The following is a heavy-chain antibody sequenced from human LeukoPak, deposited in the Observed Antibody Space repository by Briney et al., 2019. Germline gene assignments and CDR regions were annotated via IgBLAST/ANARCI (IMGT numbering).Heavy chain of an antibody. CDR2: IKQDGSEK. CDR3: ARDGYSSSWYQSNPYYYYGMDV. Sequence: QTGGSLRLSCAASGFTFSSYWMSWVRQTPGKGLEWVANIKQDGSEKYYVDSVKGRFTISRDNAKNSLYLQMNSLRAEDTAVYYCARDGYSSSWYQSNPYYYYGMDVWGQGTTVTVSS. D-gene: IGHD6-13*01. J-gene: IGHJ6*02. CDR1: GFTFSSYW. V-gene: IGHV3-7*03.